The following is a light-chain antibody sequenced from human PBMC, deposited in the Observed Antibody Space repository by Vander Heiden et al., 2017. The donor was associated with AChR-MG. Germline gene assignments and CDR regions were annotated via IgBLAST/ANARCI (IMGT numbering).Light chain of an antibody. CDR3: QSYDSSLSGSEV. V-gene: IGLV1-40*01. J-gene: IGLJ2*01. CDR2: GNS. Sequence: QSVLTQPPSVSGAPGQRLTISCTGSSSNIGAGYDVHWYQQLPGTAPKLLIYGNSNRPSGVPDRFSGSKSGTSASLAITGLQAEDEADYYCQSYDSSLSGSEVFGGGTKLTGL. CDR1: SSNIGAGYD.